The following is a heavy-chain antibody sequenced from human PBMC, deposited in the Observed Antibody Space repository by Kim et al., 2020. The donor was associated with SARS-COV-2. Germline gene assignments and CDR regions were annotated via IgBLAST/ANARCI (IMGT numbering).Heavy chain of an antibody. CDR1: RFTFRTSA. J-gene: IGHJ6*02. V-gene: IGHV3-30*18. D-gene: IGHD3-16*01. CDR3: AKAHRNMIVMDV. Sequence: GGSLRLSCAASRFTFRTSAMHWVRQAPGKGLEWVSGITYDGKNKYYADTVKGRFTISRDNSKNTMYLQMQSLRVEDTALYYCAKAHRNMIVMDVRGKGP. CDR2: ITYDGKNK.